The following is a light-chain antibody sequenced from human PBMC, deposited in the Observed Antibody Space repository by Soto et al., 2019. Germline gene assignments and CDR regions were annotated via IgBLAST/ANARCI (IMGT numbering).Light chain of an antibody. CDR3: QQYNSYLYT. Sequence: DIPMTQSPSTLSASVGDRVTITCRASQSISNWLAWYQQKPGKAPKLLIYKASSLESGVPSRFSGSGSGTEFTLTISSLQPDDFATYYCQQYNSYLYTFGQGTKLEI. CDR2: KAS. V-gene: IGKV1-5*03. CDR1: QSISNW. J-gene: IGKJ2*01.